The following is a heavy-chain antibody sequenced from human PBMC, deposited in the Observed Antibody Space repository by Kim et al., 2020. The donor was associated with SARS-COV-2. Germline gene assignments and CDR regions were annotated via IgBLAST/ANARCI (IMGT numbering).Heavy chain of an antibody. CDR1: GGSISSGGYY. J-gene: IGHJ5*02. V-gene: IGHV4-31*03. Sequence: SETLSLTCTVSGGSISSGGYYWSWIRQHPGKGLEWIGYIYYSGSTYYNPSLKSRVTISVDTSKNQFSLKLSSVTAADTAVYYCARSSVEVRGDGWFDPWGQGTLVTVSS. CDR2: IYYSGST. CDR3: ARSSVEVRGDGWFDP. D-gene: IGHD3-10*01.